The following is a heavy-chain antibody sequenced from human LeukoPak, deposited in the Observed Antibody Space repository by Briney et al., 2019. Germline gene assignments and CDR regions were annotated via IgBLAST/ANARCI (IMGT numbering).Heavy chain of an antibody. Sequence: HPGGSLRLSCAASGFTFSSYGMHWVRQAPGKGLEWVAFIRYDGSNKYYADSVKGRFTISRDNSKNTLYLQMNSLRAEDTAVYYCARGPLPWGYFGYNLGEHWGQGTLVTVSS. CDR2: IRYDGSNK. CDR3: ARGPLPWGYFGYNLGEH. D-gene: IGHD5-24*01. V-gene: IGHV3-30*02. CDR1: GFTFSSYG. J-gene: IGHJ4*02.